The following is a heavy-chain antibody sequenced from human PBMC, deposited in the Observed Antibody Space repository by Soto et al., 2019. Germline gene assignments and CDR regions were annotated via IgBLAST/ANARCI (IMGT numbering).Heavy chain of an antibody. D-gene: IGHD4-17*01. J-gene: IGHJ4*02. CDR3: ARPANTVADHFDL. CDR2: IFPADSET. V-gene: IGHV5-51*01. Sequence: GESLKISCGASGYSFPAFWIGWVRQMPGKGLEWMGIIFPADSETRYSPSFQGQVTISADKPTSTAYLEWSSLKASDTAMYYCARPANTVADHFDLWGQGTPVTVSS. CDR1: GYSFPAFW.